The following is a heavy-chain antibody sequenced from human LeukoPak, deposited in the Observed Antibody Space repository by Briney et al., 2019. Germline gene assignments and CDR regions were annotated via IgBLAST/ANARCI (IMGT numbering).Heavy chain of an antibody. J-gene: IGHJ5*02. D-gene: IGHD2-8*02. CDR1: GVTSFGNYS. Sequence: PGGSLRLSCAASGVTSFGNYSMNLVRQAPGKGLELVAVILSDGSNKYYADSVKGRFTIARDNSNNSLYLQMNSLRAEDTAVYFCAKDGISVPVLYATPNNWFDPWGQGTLVTVSS. CDR3: AKDGISVPVLYATPNNWFDP. CDR2: ILSDGSNK. V-gene: IGHV3-30*18.